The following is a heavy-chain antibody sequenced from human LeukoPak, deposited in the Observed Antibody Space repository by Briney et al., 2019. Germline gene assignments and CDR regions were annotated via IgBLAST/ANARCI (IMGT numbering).Heavy chain of an antibody. Sequence: ASVKVSCKASGYTFTSYGISWVRQAPGQGLEWMGWISAYNGNTSYAQKLQGRVTMTTDTSTSTAYMELRSLRSDDTAVYYCVRDYDFWSGPGAFDIWGQGTMVTVSS. CDR2: ISAYNGNT. D-gene: IGHD3-3*01. CDR3: VRDYDFWSGPGAFDI. J-gene: IGHJ3*02. V-gene: IGHV1-18*01. CDR1: GYTFTSYG.